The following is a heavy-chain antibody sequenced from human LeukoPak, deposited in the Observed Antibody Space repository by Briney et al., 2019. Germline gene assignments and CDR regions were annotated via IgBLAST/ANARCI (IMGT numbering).Heavy chain of an antibody. V-gene: IGHV4-39*01. Sequence: SETLSLTCTVSGGSISSSSYYWGWIRQPPGKGLEWIGGIYYSGSTYYNPSLKSRVTISVDTSKNRFSLKLSSVTAADTALYYCARHVDWNYYFDYWGQGTLVTVSS. J-gene: IGHJ4*02. CDR2: IYYSGST. CDR3: ARHVDWNYYFDY. CDR1: GGSISSSSYY. D-gene: IGHD1-7*01.